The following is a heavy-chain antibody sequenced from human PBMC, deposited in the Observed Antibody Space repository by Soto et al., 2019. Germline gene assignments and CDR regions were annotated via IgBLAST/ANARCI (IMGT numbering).Heavy chain of an antibody. Sequence: QVQLVQSGAEVKKPGSSVKVSCKASGGSFGNSAINRVRQTPGHGLEWLGGFIPVYRTLNYAQKFQGRVTITADESTGTAYMTLSSLASDDTAVYYCATGVIWIGYFTVDSWGQGTRVTVSS. J-gene: IGHJ4*02. D-gene: IGHD3-3*01. CDR2: FIPVYRTL. V-gene: IGHV1-69*01. CDR1: GGSFGNSA. CDR3: ATGVIWIGYFTVDS.